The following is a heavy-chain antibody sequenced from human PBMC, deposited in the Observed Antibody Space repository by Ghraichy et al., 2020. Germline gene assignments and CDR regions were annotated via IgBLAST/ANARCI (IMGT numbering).Heavy chain of an antibody. CDR3: AKGSSSSWYFGDY. CDR1: GFSFDDYA. V-gene: IGHV3-9*01. J-gene: IGHJ4*02. CDR2: ISWKSNSI. Sequence: GGSLRLSCAASGFSFDDYAMHWVRQAPGKGLEWVSGISWKSNSIAYADSVKGRFTISRDNAKNYLYLQMNSLRTEDTAFYYCAKGSSSSWYFGDYWGQGTQVTVSP. D-gene: IGHD6-13*01.